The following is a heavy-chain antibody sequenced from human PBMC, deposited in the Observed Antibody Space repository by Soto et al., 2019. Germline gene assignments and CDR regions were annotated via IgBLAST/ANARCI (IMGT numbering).Heavy chain of an antibody. J-gene: IGHJ4*02. V-gene: IGHV3-21*01. CDR2: ISSSSSYI. Sequence: GGSLRLSCAASGFTFSSYSMNWVRQAPGKGLEWVSSISSSSSYIYYADSVKGRFTISRDNAKNSLYLQMNSLRAEDTAVYYCARGIGVDIVATISGAGDYWGQGTLVTVSS. CDR1: GFTFSSYS. D-gene: IGHD5-12*01. CDR3: ARGIGVDIVATISGAGDY.